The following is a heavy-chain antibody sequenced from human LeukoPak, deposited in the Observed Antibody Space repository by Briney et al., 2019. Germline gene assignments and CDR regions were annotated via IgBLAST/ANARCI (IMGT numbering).Heavy chain of an antibody. D-gene: IGHD4/OR15-4a*01. Sequence: GGSLRLSCAASGFSFGDYAMSWVRQAPGKGLEWVGFIRGKAHGGRTEYAASVKGRFIISRDDSASTAYLQMNSLKTEDTAVYYCTRGAVNDYGDGQYFQYWGQGTLVTVS. J-gene: IGHJ1*01. CDR2: IRGKAHGGRT. CDR3: TRGAVNDYGDGQYFQY. V-gene: IGHV3-49*04. CDR1: GFSFGDYA.